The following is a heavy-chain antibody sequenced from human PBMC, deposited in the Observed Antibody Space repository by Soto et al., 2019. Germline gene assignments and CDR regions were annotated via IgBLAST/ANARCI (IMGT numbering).Heavy chain of an antibody. D-gene: IGHD3-10*01. CDR2: ISGSGGST. J-gene: IGHJ4*02. Sequence: GNLRRTCAASGFPYSSYPRSRVRQVPGRGLEWVSAISGSGGSTYYADSVKGRFTISRDGSKNTLYLQRNSLRADYTALYFCAMVFDFCGQGSRVIVSS. V-gene: IGHV3-23*01. CDR1: GFPYSSYP. CDR3: AMVFDF.